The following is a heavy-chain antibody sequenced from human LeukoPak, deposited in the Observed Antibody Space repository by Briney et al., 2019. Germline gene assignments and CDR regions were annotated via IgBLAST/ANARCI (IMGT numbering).Heavy chain of an antibody. V-gene: IGHV3-49*04. D-gene: IGHD6-6*01. CDR2: IRSKAYGGTT. CDR1: GFTFGDYA. J-gene: IGHJ6*03. CDR3: TRVAARPPVYMDV. Sequence: GGSLRLSCTASGFTFGDYAMSWVRQAPGKGLEWVGFIRSKAYGGTTEYAASVKGRFTISRDDSKSIAYLQMNSLKTEDTAVYYCTRVAARPPVYMDVWGKGTTVTVPS.